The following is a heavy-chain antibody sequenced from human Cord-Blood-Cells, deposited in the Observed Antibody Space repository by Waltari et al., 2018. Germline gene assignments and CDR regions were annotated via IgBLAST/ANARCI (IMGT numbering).Heavy chain of an antibody. Sequence: QVQLQQWGAGLLKPSETLSLTCAVYGGSFSGYYWSWIRQPPGKGLGWIGEINHSGSTNYNPSLKSRFTISVDTSKNQFSLKLSSVTAADTAVYYCARVAAVAAYFDYWGQGTLVTVSS. CDR1: GGSFSGYY. CDR3: ARVAAVAAYFDY. D-gene: IGHD6-19*01. CDR2: INHSGST. J-gene: IGHJ4*02. V-gene: IGHV4-34*01.